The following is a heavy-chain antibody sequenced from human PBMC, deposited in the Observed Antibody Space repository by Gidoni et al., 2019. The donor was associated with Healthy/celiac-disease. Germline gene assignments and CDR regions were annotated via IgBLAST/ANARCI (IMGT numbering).Heavy chain of an antibody. CDR3: ARGRKNFITMVRGASGWFDP. CDR2: INHSGST. CDR1: GGSFSGYY. V-gene: IGHV4-34*01. Sequence: QVQLQQWGAGLLKPSETLSLTCAVYGGSFSGYYWSWIRQPPGKGLEWIGEINHSGSTNYNPSLKSRVTISVDTAKSQFSLKLSSVTAADTAVYYCARGRKNFITMVRGASGWFDPWGQGTLVTVSS. J-gene: IGHJ5*02. D-gene: IGHD3-10*01.